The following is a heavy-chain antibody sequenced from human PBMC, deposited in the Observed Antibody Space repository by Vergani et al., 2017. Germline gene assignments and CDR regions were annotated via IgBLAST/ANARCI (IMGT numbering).Heavy chain of an antibody. Sequence: QVHLNEAGPGLVKPSQTLSLTCTVSGASITSGSFYWSWIRQPAGKGLEWIGRIHASGTKNYNPSLRSRVTLSVDTSKNQLSLKMISMTAADTAVYYCARQKDYYMDVWGKGP. V-gene: IGHV4-61*02. CDR1: GASITSGSFY. J-gene: IGHJ6*03. CDR3: ARQKDYYMDV. CDR2: IHASGTK.